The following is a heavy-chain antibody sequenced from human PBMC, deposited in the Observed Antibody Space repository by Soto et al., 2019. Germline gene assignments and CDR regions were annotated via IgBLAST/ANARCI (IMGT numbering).Heavy chain of an antibody. D-gene: IGHD3-10*01. V-gene: IGHV3-48*01. J-gene: IGHJ4*02. CDR2: ISTNNDAI. Sequence: EVQLVESGGGLVQPGGSLRLSCAASGFSISDCSMNWVRRAPGKGLEWISYISTNNDAIYSADSVKGRFTISRDNANDSLYLPMNSLRAEETALYYCASVLGSRRSGSYPSYWGQGTLVTVSS. CDR3: ASVLGSRRSGSYPSY. CDR1: GFSISDCS.